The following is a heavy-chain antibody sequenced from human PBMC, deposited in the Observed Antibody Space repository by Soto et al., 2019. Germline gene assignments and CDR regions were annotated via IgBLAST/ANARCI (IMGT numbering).Heavy chain of an antibody. D-gene: IGHD3-22*01. CDR1: GGSISSGDYY. CDR3: ARAGRASSDFYYYYFDC. CDR2: IYYSGST. V-gene: IGHV4-30-4*02. J-gene: IGHJ4*02. Sequence: PSETLSLTCTVSGGSISSGDYYWSWIRQPPGKGLEWIGYIYYSGSTYYNPSLKSRVTISVDTSKNQFSLKLSSVTAADTAVYYCARAGRASSDFYYYYFDCWGPGTLVTVSS.